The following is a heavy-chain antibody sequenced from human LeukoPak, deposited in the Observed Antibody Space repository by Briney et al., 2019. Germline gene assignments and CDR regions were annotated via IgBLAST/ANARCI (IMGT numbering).Heavy chain of an antibody. CDR1: GFTVSSNY. Sequence: GGSLRLSCAASGFTVSSNYISLVRQAPGKGLEWVSVIYSGGSTYYADSVKGRFTISRDNSKNTLYLQMNSLRVEDTAVYYCARGVVVTLGTYYFDYWGQGTLVTVSS. D-gene: IGHD2-21*02. V-gene: IGHV3-53*01. CDR2: IYSGGST. CDR3: ARGVVVTLGTYYFDY. J-gene: IGHJ4*02.